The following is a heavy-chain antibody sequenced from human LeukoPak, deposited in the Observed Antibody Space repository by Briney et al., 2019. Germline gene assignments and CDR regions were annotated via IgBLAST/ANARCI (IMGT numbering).Heavy chain of an antibody. Sequence: GGCLRLSWLTAVVTLSTNPVSWVRQAPGKGLEWMSGISGSGASTYYADSVKGRFTISRDDSRNTLYLQMNSLRGDDTAVYYCAKDVGKWESLHFFDYWGQGTLVTVSS. CDR2: ISGSGAST. D-gene: IGHD1-26*01. J-gene: IGHJ4*02. CDR1: VVTLSTNP. V-gene: IGHV3-23*01. CDR3: AKDVGKWESLHFFDY.